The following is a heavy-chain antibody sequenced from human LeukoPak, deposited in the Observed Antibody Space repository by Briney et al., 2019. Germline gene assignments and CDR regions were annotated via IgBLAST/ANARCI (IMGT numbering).Heavy chain of an antibody. V-gene: IGHV4-38-2*02. CDR2: IYHSGST. D-gene: IGHD6-6*01. CDR1: GYSISSGYY. Sequence: SETLSLTCTVSGYSISSGYYWGWIRQPPGKELEWIGSIYHSGSTYYNPSLKSRVTISVDTSKNQFSLKLSSVTAADTAVYYCARVSFEYSSSARYMDVWGKGTTVTVSS. J-gene: IGHJ6*03. CDR3: ARVSFEYSSSARYMDV.